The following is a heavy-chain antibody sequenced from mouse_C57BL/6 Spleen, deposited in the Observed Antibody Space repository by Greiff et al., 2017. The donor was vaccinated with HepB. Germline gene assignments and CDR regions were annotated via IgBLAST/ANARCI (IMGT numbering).Heavy chain of an antibody. D-gene: IGHD1-1*01. J-gene: IGHJ2*01. CDR2: INSDGSST. CDR3: ARAYYGTPYFDY. Sequence: EVMLVESEGGLVQPGSSMKLSCTASGFTFSDYYMAWVRQVPEKGLEWVANINSDGSSTYYLDSLKSRFIISRDNAKNILYLQMSSLKSEDTATYYCARAYYGTPYFDYWGQGTTLTVSS. CDR1: GFTFSDYY. V-gene: IGHV5-16*01.